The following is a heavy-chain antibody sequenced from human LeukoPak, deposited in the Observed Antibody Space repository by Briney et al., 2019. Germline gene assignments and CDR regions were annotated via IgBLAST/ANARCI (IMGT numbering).Heavy chain of an antibody. CDR1: GFTVSSNY. CDR3: ARNRGRWELVS. CDR2: IYSGGST. D-gene: IGHD1-26*01. Sequence: GGSLRLSCAASGFTVSSNYMSWVRQAPGKGLEWVSVIYSGGSTYYADSVKGRFTISRDNSKNTLYLQMNSLGAEDTAVYYCARNRGRWELVSWGQGTLVTVSS. V-gene: IGHV3-53*01. J-gene: IGHJ5*01.